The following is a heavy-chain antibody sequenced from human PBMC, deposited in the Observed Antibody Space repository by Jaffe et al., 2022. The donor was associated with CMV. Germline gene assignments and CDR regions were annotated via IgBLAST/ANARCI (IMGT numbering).Heavy chain of an antibody. D-gene: IGHD3-10*01. CDR2: INSDGSRT. CDR3: ARGPTHAQTAWYGWFDP. Sequence: EVQVVESGGGIVQPGGSLRLSCAASGFTFSSYWMHWVRQAPGEGLVWVSRINSDGSRTSYADSVKGRFTISRDNAKNTLYLQMNSLRAEDTGVYHCARGPTHAQTAWYGWFDPWGQGTLVTVSS. V-gene: IGHV3-74*01. CDR1: GFTFSSYW. J-gene: IGHJ5*02.